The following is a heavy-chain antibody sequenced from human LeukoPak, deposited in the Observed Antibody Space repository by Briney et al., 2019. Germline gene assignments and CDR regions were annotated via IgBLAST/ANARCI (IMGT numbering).Heavy chain of an antibody. CDR3: AKGREVVAANWFDP. CDR2: ISYGGSNK. Sequence: GGSLRLSCAASGFTFSSYGMHWVRQAPGKGLEWVAVISYGGSNKYYADSVKGRFTISRDNSKNTLYLQMNSLRAEDTGVYYWAKGREVVAANWFDPWGQGTLVTVSS. CDR1: GFTFSSYG. V-gene: IGHV3-30*18. J-gene: IGHJ5*02. D-gene: IGHD2-15*01.